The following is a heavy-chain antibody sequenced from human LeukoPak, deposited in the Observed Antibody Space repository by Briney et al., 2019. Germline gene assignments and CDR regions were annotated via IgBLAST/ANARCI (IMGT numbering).Heavy chain of an antibody. CDR2: MNPNSGNT. D-gene: IGHD5-24*01. CDR3: ARGFYPLRDGAFGI. V-gene: IGHV1-8*01. J-gene: IGHJ3*02. CDR1: GYTFTSYD. Sequence: ASVKVSCKASGYTFTSYDINWVRQATGQGLEWMGWMNPNSGNTGYAQKFQGRVTMTRNTSISTAYMELSSLRSEDTAVYYCARGFYPLRDGAFGIWGQGTMVTVSS.